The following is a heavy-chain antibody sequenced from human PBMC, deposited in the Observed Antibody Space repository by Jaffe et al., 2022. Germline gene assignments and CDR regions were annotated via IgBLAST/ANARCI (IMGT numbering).Heavy chain of an antibody. CDR1: GGSISSYY. J-gene: IGHJ4*02. CDR3: ARDSSEVLEGGDIVATNTFDY. D-gene: IGHD5-12*01. V-gene: IGHV4-59*01. Sequence: QVQLQESGPGLVKPSETLSLTCTVSGGSISSYYWSWIRQPPGKGLEWIGYIYYSGSTNYNPSLKSRVTISVDTSKNQFSLKLSSVTAADTAVYYCARDSSEVLEGGDIVATNTFDYWGQGTLVTVSS. CDR2: IYYSGST.